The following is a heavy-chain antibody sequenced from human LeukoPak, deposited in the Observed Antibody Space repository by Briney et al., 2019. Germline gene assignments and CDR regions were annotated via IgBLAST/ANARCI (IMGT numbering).Heavy chain of an antibody. D-gene: IGHD1-1*01. CDR1: GFTFSSYE. CDR2: ISRSDGTI. V-gene: IGHV3-48*03. J-gene: IGHJ3*01. CDR3: AREIPQYNPDAFDL. Sequence: PGGSLRLSCAASGFTFSSYEMNWVRQAPGKGLEWVSYISRSDGTIYYADSVKGRFTISRDNAKNSLYLQMNSLRAEDTAVYYCAREIPQYNPDAFDLWGQGTMVTVSS.